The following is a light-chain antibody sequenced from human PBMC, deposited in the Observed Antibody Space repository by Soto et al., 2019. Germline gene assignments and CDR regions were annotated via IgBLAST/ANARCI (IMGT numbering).Light chain of an antibody. V-gene: IGLV4-69*01. CDR1: SGHSSYA. J-gene: IGLJ2*01. CDR3: QTWDTGARVV. Sequence: QSVLTQSPSASASLGASVKLTCTLSSGHSSYAIAWHQQQPEKGPRYLMKLSSDGSHSKGDGIPDRFSGSSSGAERYLTISSLPSEDEADSYCQTWDTGARVVFGGGTKVTVL. CDR2: LSSDGSH.